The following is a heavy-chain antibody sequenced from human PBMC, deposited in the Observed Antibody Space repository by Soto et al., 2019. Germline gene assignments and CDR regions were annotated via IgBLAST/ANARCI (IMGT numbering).Heavy chain of an antibody. CDR2: IYYSGST. D-gene: IGHD3-9*01. CDR3: ARSLQFFDWFYDY. V-gene: IGHV4-59*01. J-gene: IGHJ4*02. Sequence: SETLSLTCTVSAGSISRYYWSWILQRPGKRLAWIGFIYYSGSTNYNPALKSRVSISVDTSKNQFSLKLTSVTAADTAVYYCARSLQFFDWFYDYWGPGTLVTVSS. CDR1: AGSISRYY.